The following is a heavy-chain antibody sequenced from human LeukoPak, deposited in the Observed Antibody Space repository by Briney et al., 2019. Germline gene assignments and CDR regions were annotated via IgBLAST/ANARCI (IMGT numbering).Heavy chain of an antibody. V-gene: IGHV3-21*01. CDR1: GFAFSTSN. CDR2: ISSGRTYI. J-gene: IGHJ4*02. Sequence: GGSLRLSCAASGFAFSTSNMMWIRQTPGKGPEWVSSISSGRTYIYYADSLKGRFTVSRDNAKSSLSLQMNSLRVEDTAVYYCAYLSDYDFWSASSGIDYWGQGTLVTVSA. D-gene: IGHD3-3*01. CDR3: AYLSDYDFWSASSGIDY.